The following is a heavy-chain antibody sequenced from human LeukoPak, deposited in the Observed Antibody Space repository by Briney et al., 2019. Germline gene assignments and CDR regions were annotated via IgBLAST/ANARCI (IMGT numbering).Heavy chain of an antibody. CDR2: MNPNSGNT. D-gene: IGHD3-22*01. CDR3: ARGSPYYYDSSGVNDAFDI. V-gene: IGHV1-8*03. Sequence: ASVKVSCKASGYTFTSYDINWVRQATGQGLEWMGWMNPNSGNTGYAQKFQGRVTITRNTSISTAYMELSSLRSEDTAVYYCARGSPYYYDSSGVNDAFDIWGQGTMVTVSS. CDR1: GYTFTSYD. J-gene: IGHJ3*02.